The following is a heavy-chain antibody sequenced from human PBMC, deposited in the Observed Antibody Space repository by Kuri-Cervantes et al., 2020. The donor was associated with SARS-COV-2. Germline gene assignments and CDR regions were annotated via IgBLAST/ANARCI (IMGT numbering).Heavy chain of an antibody. J-gene: IGHJ6*02. D-gene: IGHD3-22*01. V-gene: IGHV4-39*07. Sequence: SETLSLTCSVSGGSISSSSYYWGWIRQPPGKGLEWIGSIYYSGSTYYNPSLKSRVTISVDTSKNQFSLKLSSVTAADTAVYYCASPWGNYYDSSGSSYYGMDVWGQGTMVTVSS. CDR2: IYYSGST. CDR1: GGSISSSSYY. CDR3: ASPWGNYYDSSGSSYYGMDV.